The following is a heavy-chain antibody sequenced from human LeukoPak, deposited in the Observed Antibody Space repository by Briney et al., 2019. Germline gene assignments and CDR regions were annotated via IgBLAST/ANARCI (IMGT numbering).Heavy chain of an antibody. J-gene: IGHJ6*02. Sequence: SETLYLTCTVSGGSISSYYWSWIRQPAGKGLEWIGRIYTSGSTNYNPSLKSRVTMSVDTSKNQFSLKLSSVTAADTAVYYCARASGSMVRGVLYYYYGMDVWGQGTTGTVSS. V-gene: IGHV4-4*07. CDR1: GGSISSYY. CDR3: ARASGSMVRGVLYYYYGMDV. D-gene: IGHD3-10*01. CDR2: IYTSGST.